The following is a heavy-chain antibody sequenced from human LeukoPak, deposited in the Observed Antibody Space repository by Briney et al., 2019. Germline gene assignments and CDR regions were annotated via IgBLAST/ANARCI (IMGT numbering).Heavy chain of an antibody. D-gene: IGHD3-22*01. Sequence: SETLSLTCAVSGDSISSTYWWSWVRQPPGKGLEWIGEIYHSGSTNYNPSLKSRVTISVDTSKNQFSLKLSSVTAADTAVYYCARAYSSGYRGPGRYFDYWGQGTLVTVSS. CDR1: GDSISSTYW. J-gene: IGHJ4*02. V-gene: IGHV4-4*02. CDR3: ARAYSSGYRGPGRYFDY. CDR2: IYHSGST.